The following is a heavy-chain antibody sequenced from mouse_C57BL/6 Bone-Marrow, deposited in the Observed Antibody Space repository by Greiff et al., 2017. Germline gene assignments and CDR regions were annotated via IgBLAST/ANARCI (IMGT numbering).Heavy chain of an antibody. J-gene: IGHJ4*01. D-gene: IGHD1-1*01. V-gene: IGHV5-16*01. CDR2: INYDGSST. CDR1: GFTFSDYY. Sequence: EVKLVESEGGLVQPGSSMKLSCTASGFTFSDYYMAWVRQVPEKGLEWVANINYDGSSTYYLDSLKSRFIISRDNAKNILYLQMSSLKSEDTATYYCARDRDYYGTQDAMDYWGQGTSVTVYS. CDR3: ARDRDYYGTQDAMDY.